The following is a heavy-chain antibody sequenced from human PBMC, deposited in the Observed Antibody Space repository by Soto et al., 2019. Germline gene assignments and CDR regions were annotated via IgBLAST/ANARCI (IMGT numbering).Heavy chain of an antibody. J-gene: IGHJ4*02. CDR3: AREDCSGGSCYVGVAG. V-gene: IGHV1-69*08. CDR1: GGTFSSYT. D-gene: IGHD2-15*01. CDR2: IIPILGIA. Sequence: QVQLVQSGAEVKKPGSSVKVSCKASGGTFSSYTISWVRQAPGQGREWMGRIIPILGIANYAQKFQGRVTITADKSTSTAYMELSSLRSEDTAVYYCAREDCSGGSCYVGVAGWSQGTLVTVSS.